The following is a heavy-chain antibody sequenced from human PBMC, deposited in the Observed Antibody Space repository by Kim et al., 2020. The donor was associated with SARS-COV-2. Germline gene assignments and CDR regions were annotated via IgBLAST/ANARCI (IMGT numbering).Heavy chain of an antibody. J-gene: IGHJ5*02. Sequence: ASVKVSCKASGYTFTGYYMHWVRQAPGQGLEWMGWINPNSGGTNYAQKFQGWVTMTRDTSISTAYMELSRLRSDDTAVYYCPREQAVADVAWFDPWGQGTLVTVSS. CDR3: PREQAVADVAWFDP. CDR1: GYTFTGYY. CDR2: INPNSGGT. D-gene: IGHD6-19*01. V-gene: IGHV1-2*04.